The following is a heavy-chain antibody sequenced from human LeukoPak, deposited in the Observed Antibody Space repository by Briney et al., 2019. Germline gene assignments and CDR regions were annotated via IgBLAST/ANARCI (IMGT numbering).Heavy chain of an antibody. J-gene: IGHJ4*02. Sequence: GGSLRLSCAASGFTFSPNWMHWVRQAPGKGLVWVSRIKGDGSITNYADSVKGRFTISRDNAKNTQYLQMNSLRAEDTAVYYCARENWYLDYWGQGTLVTVSS. CDR2: IKGDGSIT. CDR1: GFTFSPNW. V-gene: IGHV3-74*01. D-gene: IGHD1-1*01. CDR3: ARENWYLDY.